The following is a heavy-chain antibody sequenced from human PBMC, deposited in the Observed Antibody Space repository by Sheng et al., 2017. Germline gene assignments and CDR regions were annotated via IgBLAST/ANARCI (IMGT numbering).Heavy chain of an antibody. CDR2: ISGSGGST. CDR1: GFTFSSYG. D-gene: IGHD1-26*01. J-gene: IGHJ6*03. Sequence: EVQLVESGGGLVQPGGTLRLSCAASGFTFSSYGMSWVRQAPGKGLEWVSAISGSGGSTYYADSVKGRFTISRDNSKNTLYLQMNSLRAEDTAVYYCAKLGEAVDYYYYYYMDVWGKGTTVTVSS. V-gene: IGHV3-23*04. CDR3: AKLGEAVDYYYYYYMDV.